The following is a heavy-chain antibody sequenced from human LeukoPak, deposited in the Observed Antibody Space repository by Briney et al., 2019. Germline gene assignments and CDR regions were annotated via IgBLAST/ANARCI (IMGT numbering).Heavy chain of an antibody. V-gene: IGHV1-2*02. Sequence: ASVKVSCKASGYTFTGYYMHWVRQAPGQGLEWMVWINPNSGGTNYAQKFQGRVTMTRDTSISTAYMELSRLRSDDTAVYYCARAFYYDSSGLEVENWFDPWGQGTLVTVSS. CDR1: GYTFTGYY. CDR2: INPNSGGT. J-gene: IGHJ5*02. D-gene: IGHD3-22*01. CDR3: ARAFYYDSSGLEVENWFDP.